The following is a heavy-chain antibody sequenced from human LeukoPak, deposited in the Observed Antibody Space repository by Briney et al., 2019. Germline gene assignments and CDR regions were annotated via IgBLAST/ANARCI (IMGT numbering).Heavy chain of an antibody. CDR3: ARLGYYDTSGADY. V-gene: IGHV5-51*01. Sequence: GESLKISCKGSGYSFTNYWNGWVRQMPGKGLEGMGIIYPGDSDTRYSPSFQGQVTISADKSITTAYLQWSSLKASDTAMYYCARLGYYDTSGADYWGQGTLVTVSS. CDR1: GYSFTNYW. J-gene: IGHJ4*02. CDR2: IYPGDSDT. D-gene: IGHD3-22*01.